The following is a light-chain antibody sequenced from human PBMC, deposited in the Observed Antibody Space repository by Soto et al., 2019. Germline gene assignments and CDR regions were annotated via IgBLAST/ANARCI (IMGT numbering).Light chain of an antibody. CDR2: GAS. Sequence: EIVMTQSPATLSVSPGERATLSCRASQSVSSNLAWYQQKPGQAPRLLIYGASTRATGIPARFSGSGSGTEFTLTLSSLQSEDFAVYSCQQYNNWPPKITFGQGTRLEIK. CDR1: QSVSSN. CDR3: QQYNNWPPKIT. J-gene: IGKJ5*01. V-gene: IGKV3-15*01.